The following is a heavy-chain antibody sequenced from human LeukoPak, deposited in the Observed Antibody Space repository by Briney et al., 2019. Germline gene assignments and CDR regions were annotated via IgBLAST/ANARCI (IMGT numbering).Heavy chain of an antibody. Sequence: ASVKVSCKASGGSFRNYGITWVRQAPGQRLEWMGGIIPVVGTANYAQKFQGRITITADESTRTAYMELSSLRSEDTAVYYCASRYCSGGNCFSRDYYYYYMDVWGKGTTVTVSS. CDR2: IIPVVGTA. V-gene: IGHV1-69*01. D-gene: IGHD2-15*01. J-gene: IGHJ6*03. CDR1: GGSFRNYG. CDR3: ASRYCSGGNCFSRDYYYYYMDV.